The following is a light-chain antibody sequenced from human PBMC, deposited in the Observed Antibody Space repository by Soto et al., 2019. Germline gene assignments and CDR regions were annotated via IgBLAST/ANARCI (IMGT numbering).Light chain of an antibody. Sequence: DIQMTQSPSTLSASVGDRVTITCRASQSISSWLAWYQQKAGKAPKLLIYKASSLESGVPSRFSGSGSGTEFTLTISSLQPDDVATYYCQQYNIYWTFGQGTKVQSK. CDR2: KAS. V-gene: IGKV1-5*03. CDR1: QSISSW. J-gene: IGKJ1*01. CDR3: QQYNIYWT.